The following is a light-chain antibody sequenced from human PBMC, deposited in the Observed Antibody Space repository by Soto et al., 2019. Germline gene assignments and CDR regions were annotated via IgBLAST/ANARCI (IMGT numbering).Light chain of an antibody. CDR2: LAS. Sequence: DLQMTQSPSSVSASVGDRVTITCRASQSISNWLAWYQQKPGKAPKLLIYLASSLQSGVPSRFSGSGSGTDFTLTISSLQPEDFATYYCQQASSFPLTFGGGTKVEIK. J-gene: IGKJ4*01. CDR3: QQASSFPLT. CDR1: QSISNW. V-gene: IGKV1D-12*01.